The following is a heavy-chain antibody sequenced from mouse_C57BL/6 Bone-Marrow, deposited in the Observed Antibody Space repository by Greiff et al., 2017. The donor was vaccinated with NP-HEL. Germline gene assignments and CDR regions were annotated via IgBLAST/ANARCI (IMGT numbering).Heavy chain of an antibody. Sequence: QVQLQQPGAELVMPGASVKLSCKASGYTFTSYWMHWVKQRPGQGLEWIGEIDPSDSYTNYNQKFKDKATLTADKSSSTAYMQLSSLTYEDSAVYYCARAYDGYYWGQGTSVTVSS. CDR1: GYTFTSYW. V-gene: IGHV1-69*01. CDR2: IDPSDSYT. J-gene: IGHJ4*01. D-gene: IGHD2-3*01. CDR3: ARAYDGYY.